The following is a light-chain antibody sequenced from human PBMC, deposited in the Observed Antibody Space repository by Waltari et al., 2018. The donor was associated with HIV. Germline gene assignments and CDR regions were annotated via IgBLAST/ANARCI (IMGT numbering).Light chain of an antibody. V-gene: IGKV1-39*01. CDR1: QDIRNF. J-gene: IGKJ5*01. Sequence: DIQVTQSPSSLSASVGDRVTIPCRASQDIRNFLNWYQQKPGKAPQLLIYATSTLQSGVPSRFSGSRSATTFTLTISGLQPEDVATYYCQQTHSFPPLTFGQGTRLEVK. CDR2: ATS. CDR3: QQTHSFPPLT.